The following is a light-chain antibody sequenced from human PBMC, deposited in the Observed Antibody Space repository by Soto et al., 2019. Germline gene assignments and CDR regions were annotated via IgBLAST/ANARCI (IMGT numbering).Light chain of an antibody. V-gene: IGKV3-20*01. CDR1: QSVSSSY. CDR3: QQYGSSPFT. J-gene: IGKJ3*01. Sequence: EIVLTQSPGTLSLSPGERATLSCRASQSVSSSYLAWYQQKPGQAPRLLIYGASSMATGIPDRFSGSGSGTDFTLTISRLEPEDCAVYYCQQYGSSPFTFGPGTKVDIK. CDR2: GAS.